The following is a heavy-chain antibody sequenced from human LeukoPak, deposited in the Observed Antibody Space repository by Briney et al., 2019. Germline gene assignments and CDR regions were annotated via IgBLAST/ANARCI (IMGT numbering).Heavy chain of an antibody. CDR3: AKEPHYCSSTSCYRRHYYYYYGMDV. D-gene: IGHD2-2*02. CDR2: ISYDGSNK. CDR1: GFTFSSYG. V-gene: IGHV3-30*18. Sequence: GGSLRLSCAASGFTFSSYGMHWVRQAPGKGLKWVAVISYDGSNKYYEDSVKGRFTISRDNSKNTLYLQMNSLRAEDAAVYYCAKEPHYCSSTSCYRRHYYYYYGMDVWGQGTTVTVSS. J-gene: IGHJ6*02.